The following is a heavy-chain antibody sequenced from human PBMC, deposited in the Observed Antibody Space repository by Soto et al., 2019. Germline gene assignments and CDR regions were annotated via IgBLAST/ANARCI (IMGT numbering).Heavy chain of an antibody. D-gene: IGHD4-17*01. CDR3: AKHYGGNSRGYFQH. J-gene: IGHJ1*01. CDR1: GFTFSSYS. V-gene: IGHV3-66*04. Sequence: GGSLRLSCAASGFTFSSYSMNWLRQAPGKGLEWVSVIYSGGSTYYADSVKGRFTISRDNSKNMLYLQMNSLRAEDTAVYYCAKHYGGNSRGYFQHWGQGTLVTVSS. CDR2: IYSGGST.